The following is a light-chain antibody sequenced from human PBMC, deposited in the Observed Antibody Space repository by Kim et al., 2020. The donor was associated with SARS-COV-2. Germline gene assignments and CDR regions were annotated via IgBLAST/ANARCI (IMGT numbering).Light chain of an antibody. Sequence: AASTSRRPRQSPAYSEGNIYLNWFHQRPAQSTRRQIYKVSSRGSGVPDRFSGSGSGTDFPQQISRVEAEDVGVYYYMQGTHWPFTVGPRTKVDIK. CDR1: QSPAYSEGNIY. CDR3: MQGTHWPFT. J-gene: IGKJ3*01. V-gene: IGKV2-30*01. CDR2: KVS.